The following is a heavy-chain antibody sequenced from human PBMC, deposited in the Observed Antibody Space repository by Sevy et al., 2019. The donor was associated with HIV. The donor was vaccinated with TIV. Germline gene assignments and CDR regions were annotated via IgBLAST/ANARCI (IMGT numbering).Heavy chain of an antibody. D-gene: IGHD2-21*02. CDR2: ISAYNGNT. CDR1: GYTFTSYG. Sequence: ASVKGSCKASGYTFTSYGISWVRQAPGQGLEWMGWISAYNGNTNYAQKLQGRVTMTTDTSTSTAYMELRSLRSDDTAVYYCARVGVTATNYYYYGMDVWGQGTTVTVSS. J-gene: IGHJ6*02. CDR3: ARVGVTATNYYYYGMDV. V-gene: IGHV1-18*01.